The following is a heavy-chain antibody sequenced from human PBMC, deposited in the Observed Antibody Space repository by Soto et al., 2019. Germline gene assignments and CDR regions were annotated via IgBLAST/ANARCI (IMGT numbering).Heavy chain of an antibody. V-gene: IGHV1-69*13. Sequence: SVKVSCKASGGTFYTYTFSWVRQAPGQGLEWMGSITPIYPTTNYAEKFQGRLTVTADGSTNTAYMELNSLTSEDTAVYYCARIHRYSFPTSDDLDSWGQGTLVTVSS. CDR3: ARIHRYSFPTSDDLDS. J-gene: IGHJ4*02. CDR2: ITPIYPTT. D-gene: IGHD5-18*01. CDR1: GGTFYTYT.